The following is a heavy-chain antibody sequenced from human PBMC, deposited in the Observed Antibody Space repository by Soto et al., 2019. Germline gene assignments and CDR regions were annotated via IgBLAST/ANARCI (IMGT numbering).Heavy chain of an antibody. J-gene: IGHJ4*02. V-gene: IGHV3-66*01. CDR1: GFTVSSNY. CDR2: IYSGGST. Sequence: GGSLRLSCAASGFTVSSNYMSWVRQAPGKGLEWVSVIYSGGSTYYADSVKGRFTISRDNSKNTLYLQMNSLRAEDTAVCYCARDDSLVVRGVISAGAIDYWGQGTLVTVSS. D-gene: IGHD3-10*01. CDR3: ARDDSLVVRGVISAGAIDY.